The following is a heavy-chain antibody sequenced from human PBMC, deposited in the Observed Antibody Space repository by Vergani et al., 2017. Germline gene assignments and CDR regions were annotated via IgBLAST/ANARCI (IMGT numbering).Heavy chain of an antibody. Sequence: EVQLVESGGGLVKPGGSLRLSCAASGFTFSSYSMNWVRQAPGKGLEWVSSISSSSSYIYYADSVKGRFTISRDNAKNSLYLQMNSLRAEDTAVYYCARDRPLLLWFGEPRDAFDIWGQGTMVTVSS. CDR2: ISSSSSYI. J-gene: IGHJ3*02. CDR3: ARDRPLLLWFGEPRDAFDI. CDR1: GFTFSSYS. D-gene: IGHD3-10*01. V-gene: IGHV3-21*01.